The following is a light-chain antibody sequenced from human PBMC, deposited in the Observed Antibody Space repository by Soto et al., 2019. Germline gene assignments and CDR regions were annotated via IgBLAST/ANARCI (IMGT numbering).Light chain of an antibody. Sequence: QSALTHPPSASGSPGQSVAISCTGTSSDVGGNNYVSWYQQHPGKAPKLMVYEVTKRPSGVPDRFSGSKSGNTASLTVSGLQAEDEADYYCSSYAGSNNVLFGGGTKLTVL. V-gene: IGLV2-8*01. CDR1: SSDVGGNNY. J-gene: IGLJ2*01. CDR2: EVT. CDR3: SSYAGSNNVL.